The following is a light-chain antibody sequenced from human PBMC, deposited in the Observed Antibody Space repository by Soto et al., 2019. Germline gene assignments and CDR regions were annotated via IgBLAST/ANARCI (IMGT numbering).Light chain of an antibody. Sequence: QSVLTQPASVSGSPGQSITISCTGTSSDVGGYNYVSWYQQHPGKAPKLMIYEVSNRPSGVSNRFSGSKSGNTASLTISGLQAEDEADYYCSSYTSSSTPNVFATGTKLTVL. CDR1: SSDVGGYNY. J-gene: IGLJ1*01. CDR2: EVS. V-gene: IGLV2-14*01. CDR3: SSYTSSSTPNV.